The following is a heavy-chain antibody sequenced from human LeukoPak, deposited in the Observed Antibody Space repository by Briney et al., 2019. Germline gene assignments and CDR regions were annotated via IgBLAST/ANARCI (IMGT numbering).Heavy chain of an antibody. CDR1: GFTFSSYE. D-gene: IGHD6-19*01. CDR3: ASMWYSSGWHEGEGY. V-gene: IGHV3-48*03. Sequence: PGGSLRLSCAASGFTFSSYEMNWVRQAPGKGLEWVSYISSSGSTIYYADSVKGRFTISRDNAKNSLYLQMNSLRAEDTAVYYCASMWYSSGWHEGEGYSGQGTLVTVSS. CDR2: ISSSGSTI. J-gene: IGHJ4*02.